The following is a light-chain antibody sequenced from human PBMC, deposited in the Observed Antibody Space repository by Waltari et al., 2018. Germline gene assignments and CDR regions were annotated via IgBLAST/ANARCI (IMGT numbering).Light chain of an antibody. Sequence: DVQMTQSPSTLSATVGDRITITCRASQRISNSLAWHQQKPGKAPKLLIYKVSSLESGVPSRFSGSGSGTEFTLTISSLQPDDFATYYCQQYNNYRTFGQGTKVEIK. CDR1: QRISNS. CDR2: KVS. J-gene: IGKJ1*01. CDR3: QQYNNYRT. V-gene: IGKV1-5*03.